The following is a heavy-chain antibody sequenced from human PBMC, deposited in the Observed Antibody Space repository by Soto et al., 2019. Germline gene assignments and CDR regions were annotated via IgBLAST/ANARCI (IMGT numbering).Heavy chain of an antibody. J-gene: IGHJ6*02. V-gene: IGHV5-51*01. CDR1: GYNFATYW. CDR3: ARRGYSYGLDV. CDR2: IYPGDSDT. Sequence: GESLKISCKGSGYNFATYWIAWVRQMPGKGPEWMGIIYPGDSDTSYSPSFQGQVTISADKSISTAYLQWNSLKASDTAVYYCARRGYSYGLDVWGQGTKCAVSS. D-gene: IGHD5-18*01.